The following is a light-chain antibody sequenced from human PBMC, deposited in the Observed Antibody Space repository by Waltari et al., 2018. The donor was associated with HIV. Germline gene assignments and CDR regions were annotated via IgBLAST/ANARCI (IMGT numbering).Light chain of an antibody. Sequence: VVMTQSPLSLSVTVGQPASFSCRSSQSLVHSDGNTFLNWFHQRPGQSPRRLIYKVFNRDSGVPDRFSGSGSGTDFTLVISRVEADDVGVYYCMQGTHWPPTFGQGTRVEIK. V-gene: IGKV2-30*02. CDR2: KVF. J-gene: IGKJ1*01. CDR3: MQGTHWPPT. CDR1: QSLVHSDGNTF.